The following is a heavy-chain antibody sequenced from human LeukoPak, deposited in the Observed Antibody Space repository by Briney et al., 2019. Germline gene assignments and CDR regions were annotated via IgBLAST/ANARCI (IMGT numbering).Heavy chain of an antibody. Sequence: SETLSLTCTVSGGSISSCGYHWSWIRQHPGKGLEWIGYIYYSGSTYYNPSLKSRVTISVDTSKNQFSMKLRPATSADPARYYCARDGGKNDYCYMHVWGKGTTVTVSS. J-gene: IGHJ6*03. CDR2: IYYSGST. D-gene: IGHD3-16*01. CDR3: ARDGGKNDYCYMHV. CDR1: GGSISSCGYH. V-gene: IGHV4-31*03.